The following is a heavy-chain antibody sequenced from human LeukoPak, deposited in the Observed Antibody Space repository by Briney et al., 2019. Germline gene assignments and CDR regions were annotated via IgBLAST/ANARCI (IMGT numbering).Heavy chain of an antibody. CDR3: ARDRCTSTSCYSAFDI. V-gene: IGHV1-69*13. CDR2: IIPIFGTA. D-gene: IGHD2-2*02. J-gene: IGHJ3*02. Sequence: ASVKVSCKASGGTFSSYAINWVRQAPGQGLEWMGGIIPIFGTANYAQKFQGRVTITADESTSTAYMELSSLRSEDTALYYCARDRCTSTSCYSAFDIWGQGTMVTVSS. CDR1: GGTFSSYA.